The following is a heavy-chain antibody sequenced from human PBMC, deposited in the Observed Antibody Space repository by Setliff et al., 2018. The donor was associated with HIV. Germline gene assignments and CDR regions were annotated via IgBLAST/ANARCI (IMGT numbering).Heavy chain of an antibody. CDR1: GGSISSGSYY. J-gene: IGHJ3*01. CDR3: ARAPPGIQNDAFDV. Sequence: SETPSLTCSVSGGSISSGSYYWTWIRQPAGKGPEWIGHIYTNGYTNYNPSLKSRVTISVDTSKNQFSLRLTSVTAADTAVYYCARAPPGIQNDAFDVWGQGTMVTVSS. CDR2: IYTNGYT. V-gene: IGHV4-61*09.